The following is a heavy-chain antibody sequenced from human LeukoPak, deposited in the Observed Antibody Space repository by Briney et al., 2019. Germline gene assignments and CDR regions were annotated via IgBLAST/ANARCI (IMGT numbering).Heavy chain of an antibody. CDR3: AAPSPYCGGDCYPMDV. J-gene: IGHJ6*03. D-gene: IGHD2-21*01. Sequence: SVKVSCKASGFTFTSSAKQWVRQARGQRLEWIGWIVVGSGNTNYAQKFQERVTITRDMSTSTAYMELSSLRSEDTAVYYCAAPSPYCGGDCYPMDVWGKGTTVTVSS. CDR1: GFTFTSSA. V-gene: IGHV1-58*02. CDR2: IVVGSGNT.